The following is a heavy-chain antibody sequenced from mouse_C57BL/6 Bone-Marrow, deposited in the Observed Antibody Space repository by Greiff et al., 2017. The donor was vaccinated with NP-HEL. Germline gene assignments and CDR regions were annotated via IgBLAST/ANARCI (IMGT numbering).Heavy chain of an antibody. CDR2: INPNNGGT. CDR1: GYTFTDYY. Sequence: VQLQQSGPELVKPGASVKISCKASGYTFTDYYMHWVKQRPGQGLEWIGDINPNNGGTSYNQKFKGKATLTVDKSSSTAYMELRSLTSEDSAVYYCAIRWRDYWGQGTTLTVSS. CDR3: AIRWRDY. D-gene: IGHD1-1*01. V-gene: IGHV1-26*01. J-gene: IGHJ2*01.